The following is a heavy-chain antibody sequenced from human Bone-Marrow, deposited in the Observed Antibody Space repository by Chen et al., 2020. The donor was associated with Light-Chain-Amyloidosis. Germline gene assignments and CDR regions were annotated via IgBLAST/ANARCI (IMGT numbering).Heavy chain of an antibody. J-gene: IGHJ6*02. D-gene: IGHD3-10*01. V-gene: IGHV6-1*01. Sequence: QVQLQQSGPGLVKPSQTLSLTCAISGDSVPSNSAAWNWIRQSPSSGLEWLGRTYYRSKWYNDYAVSVKSRITINPDTSKNQFSLQLNSVTPEDTAVYYCAKGDYYGSGSRIKAHYYYYGMDVWGQGTTVTVSS. CDR2: TYYRSKWYN. CDR1: GDSVPSNSAA. CDR3: AKGDYYGSGSRIKAHYYYYGMDV.